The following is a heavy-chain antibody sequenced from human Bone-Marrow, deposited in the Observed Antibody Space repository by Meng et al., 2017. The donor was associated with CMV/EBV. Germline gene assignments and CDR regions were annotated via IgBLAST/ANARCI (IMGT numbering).Heavy chain of an antibody. CDR1: GYSFANYW. CDR2: IYPGDSDT. Sequence: KVSCKGSGYSFANYWIGWVRQMPGKGLEWMGIIYPGDSDTRYRPSFQGQVTISADKSISTAYLQWSSLKASDTAMYYCARRYNDFWTIDYWGEGTLVTVSS. J-gene: IGHJ4*02. D-gene: IGHD3-3*01. CDR3: ARRYNDFWTIDY. V-gene: IGHV5-51*01.